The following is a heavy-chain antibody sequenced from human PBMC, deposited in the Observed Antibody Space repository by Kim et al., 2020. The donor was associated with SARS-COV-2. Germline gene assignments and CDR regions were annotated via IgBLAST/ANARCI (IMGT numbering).Heavy chain of an antibody. D-gene: IGHD3-9*01. CDR1: GFTFSNYG. CDR3: ARDLKGFFDWLRSRFFYYDAMDV. CDR2: ISYDGNSK. V-gene: IGHV3-30*03. J-gene: IGHJ6*02. Sequence: GGSLRLSCAASGFTFSNYGMHWVRQAPGKGLEWVAVISYDGNSKYYAGSVKGRFTISRDNSKNTLYLQMNSLRAEDTAVYYCARDLKGFFDWLRSRFFYYDAMDVWGQGTTVTVSS.